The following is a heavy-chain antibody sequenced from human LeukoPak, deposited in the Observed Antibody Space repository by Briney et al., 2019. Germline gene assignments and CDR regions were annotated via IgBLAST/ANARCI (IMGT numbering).Heavy chain of an antibody. D-gene: IGHD2-2*01. Sequence: GGSLRLSCAASGFTVSSNYMSWVRQAPGKGLVWVSHINSDGSWTSYADSVKGRFTISKDNAKNTVYLQMNNLRAEDTAVYYCVSFYETYWGRGTLVTVSS. CDR3: VSFYETY. J-gene: IGHJ4*02. CDR1: GFTVSSNY. V-gene: IGHV3-74*01. CDR2: INSDGSWT.